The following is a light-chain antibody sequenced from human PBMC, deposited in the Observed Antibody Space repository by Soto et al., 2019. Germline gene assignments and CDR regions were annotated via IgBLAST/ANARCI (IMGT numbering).Light chain of an antibody. J-gene: IGKJ1*01. V-gene: IGKV3-15*01. CDR3: QQYDNWPRT. CDR1: QSVSIS. Sequence: EIVMTQSPATLSVSPGERATLSCRASQSVSISFAWYQQKPGQAPRLLIYGASSRVTGFPARFSGSGSGTEFTLSISSLQSEDFAVYYCQQYDNWPRTFGQGTKVEIK. CDR2: GAS.